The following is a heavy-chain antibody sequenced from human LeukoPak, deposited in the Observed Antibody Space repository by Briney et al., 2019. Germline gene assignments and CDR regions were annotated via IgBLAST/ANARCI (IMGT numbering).Heavy chain of an antibody. CDR1: GFTFSSSV. CDR3: AKLSVHYYYMDV. J-gene: IGHJ6*03. Sequence: PGGSLRLSCAASGFTFSSSVMSWVRRAPGKGLEWVSVISGSGGSTHYADSVKGRFTISRDNSKNMLYLQMNSLRAEDTAVYYCAKLSVHYYYMDVWGNGTTVTVSS. D-gene: IGHD2-8*01. CDR2: ISGSGGST. V-gene: IGHV3-23*01.